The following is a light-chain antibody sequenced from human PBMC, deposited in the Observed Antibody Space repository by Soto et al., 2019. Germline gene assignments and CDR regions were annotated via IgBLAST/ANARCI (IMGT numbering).Light chain of an antibody. CDR3: CSFAGGSSYWV. J-gene: IGLJ3*02. V-gene: IGLV2-23*02. Sequence: QSALTQPASVSGSPGQSITISCTGTSSDVGAYNLVSWYQQHPDKAPKLVISEVTKRPSGVSDRFSGSKSGNTASLTIFGLQAGDEADYYCCSFAGGSSYWVFGGGTKLTVL. CDR2: EVT. CDR1: SSDVGAYNL.